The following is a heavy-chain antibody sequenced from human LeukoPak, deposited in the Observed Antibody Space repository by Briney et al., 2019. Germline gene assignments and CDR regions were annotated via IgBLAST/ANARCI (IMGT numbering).Heavy chain of an antibody. CDR1: GYSFTTYS. CDR2: VYPGDSST. Sequence: GESLKISCKTSGYSFTTYSIAWVRQMPGKGLEWMGFVYPGDSSTRYSPSFQGQVTISADKSVRTAYLQWSSLKASDTAMYYCARHWRGIYYMPKNNWFDPWGQGTLVTVSS. V-gene: IGHV5-51*01. D-gene: IGHD3-22*01. J-gene: IGHJ5*02. CDR3: ARHWRGIYYMPKNNWFDP.